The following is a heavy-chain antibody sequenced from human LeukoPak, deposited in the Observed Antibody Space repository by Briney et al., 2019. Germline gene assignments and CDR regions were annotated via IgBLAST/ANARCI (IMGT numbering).Heavy chain of an antibody. CDR1: GFTFDDYA. D-gene: IGHD1-1*01. V-gene: IGHV3-9*01. J-gene: IGHJ4*02. CDR3: ARCTTGKTFGSLREIKKSREIDY. CDR2: ISWNSGSI. Sequence: GGSLRLSCAASGFTFDDYAMHWVRHAPGKGLEWVSGISWNSGSIGYADSVRGRFTISRDNAKNSLFLQMDSLRGEDTAVYYCARCTTGKTFGSLREIKKSREIDYWGQGTLVTVSS.